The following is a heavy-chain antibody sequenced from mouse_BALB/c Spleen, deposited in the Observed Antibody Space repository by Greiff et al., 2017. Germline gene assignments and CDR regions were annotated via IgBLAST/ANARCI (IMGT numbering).Heavy chain of an antibody. CDR2: ISNLAYSI. CDR1: GFTFSDYG. CDR3: ARAYDYDVYFDV. V-gene: IGHV5-15*02. J-gene: IGHJ1*01. Sequence: EVKLMESGGGLVQPGGSRKLSCAASGFTFSDYGMAWVRQAPGKGPEWVAFISNLAYSIYYADTVTGRFTISRENAKNTLYLEMSSLRSEDTAMYYCARAYDYDVYFDVWGAGTTVTVSS. D-gene: IGHD2-4*01.